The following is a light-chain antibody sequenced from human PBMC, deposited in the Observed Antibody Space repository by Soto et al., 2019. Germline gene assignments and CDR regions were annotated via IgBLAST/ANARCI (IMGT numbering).Light chain of an antibody. Sequence: DIQMNQSPSSLSASVGDRVIITCRANQGIRNYLAWIQQKPGKAPESLIYGASILESGVPTKFRGSGSGTDFTLTISSLQPEDIATYYCLQYNSYPPTFGQGTKLEIK. CDR3: LQYNSYPPT. V-gene: IGKV1-16*02. J-gene: IGKJ2*01. CDR1: QGIRNY. CDR2: GAS.